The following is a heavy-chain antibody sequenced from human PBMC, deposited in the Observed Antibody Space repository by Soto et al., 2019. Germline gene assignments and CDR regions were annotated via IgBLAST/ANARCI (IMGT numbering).Heavy chain of an antibody. CDR2: ISTRSNTI. D-gene: IGHD6-13*01. CDR1: GFTFSSYS. CDR3: ARDRIAAAGAYYFDS. J-gene: IGHJ4*02. Sequence: GGSLRLSCVVSGFTFSSYSLNWVGQAPGKGLEWVSYISTRSNTIYYADSVKGRFTISRDNAKNSLFLQMNSLRDEDTAVYYCARDRIAAAGAYYFDSWGQGT. V-gene: IGHV3-48*02.